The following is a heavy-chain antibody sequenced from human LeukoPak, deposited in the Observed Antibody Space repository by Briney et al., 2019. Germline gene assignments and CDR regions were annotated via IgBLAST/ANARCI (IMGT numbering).Heavy chain of an antibody. Sequence: ETLSLTCTVSGGSISSSSYYWGWIRQTPGKGLEWVANIKQDGGEEYYVDSVKGRFTISRDNAKNSLYLQMSSLRAEDTAVYYCARDKDVGATLLDYWGQGTLVTVSS. D-gene: IGHD1-26*01. J-gene: IGHJ4*02. CDR1: GGSISSSSYY. CDR3: ARDKDVGATLLDY. CDR2: IKQDGGEE. V-gene: IGHV3-7*01.